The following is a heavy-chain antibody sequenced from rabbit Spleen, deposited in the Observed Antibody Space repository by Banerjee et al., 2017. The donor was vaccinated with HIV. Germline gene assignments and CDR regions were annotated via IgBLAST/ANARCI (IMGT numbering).Heavy chain of an antibody. Sequence: QLKETGGGLVQPGGSLTLSCKASGFDFSNYGVNWVRQAPGKGLEWIGYIDPVFGIAVYASWVNGRFTISRDNAQNTLYLQLNSLTAADTATYFCVREVYHILGLWGPGTLVTVS. V-gene: IGHV1S7*01. CDR2: IDPVFGIA. D-gene: IGHD1-1*01. CDR3: VREVYHILGL. CDR1: GFDFSNYG. J-gene: IGHJ4*01.